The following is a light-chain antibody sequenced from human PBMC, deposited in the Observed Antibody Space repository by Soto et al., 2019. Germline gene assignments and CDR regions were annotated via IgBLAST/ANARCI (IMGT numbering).Light chain of an antibody. Sequence: DIQMTQSPSSLSASVGDRVTITCRASQSISSYLNWYQQKPGKAPNLLIYAASSSQSGVPSRFSGSGSGTDFTLTISSLQPEDFATYYCQQSYSTPRTFGQGTKVDIK. CDR1: QSISSY. V-gene: IGKV1-39*01. CDR2: AAS. J-gene: IGKJ1*01. CDR3: QQSYSTPRT.